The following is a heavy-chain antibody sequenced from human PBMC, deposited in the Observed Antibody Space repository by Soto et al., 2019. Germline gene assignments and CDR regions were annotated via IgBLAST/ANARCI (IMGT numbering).Heavy chain of an antibody. CDR2: VYHRGTT. CDR3: ALGGYNYGRPFDF. V-gene: IGHV4-59*01. CDR1: GASTSNYH. J-gene: IGHJ4*02. Sequence: PSETLSLTCSVSGASTSNYHYGWIRQSPGKGLEWTGYVYHRGTTYYTPSLKSRVNMSVDTSTNEFFLNLKSVTAADTAVYYCALGGYNYGRPFDFWGQGTLVTVSS. D-gene: IGHD5-18*01.